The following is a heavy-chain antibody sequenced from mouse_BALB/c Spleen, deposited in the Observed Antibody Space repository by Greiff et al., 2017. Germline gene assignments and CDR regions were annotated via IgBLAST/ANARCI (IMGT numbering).Heavy chain of an antibody. V-gene: IGHV1-5*01. D-gene: IGHD1-1*01. Sequence: EVKLVESGTVLARPGASVKMSCKASGYTFTSYWMHWVKQRPGQGLEWIGAIYPGNSDTSYNQKFKGKAKLTAVTSTSTAYMELSSLTNEDSAVYYCTRKVYYGSSYWYFDVWGAGTTVTVSS. J-gene: IGHJ1*01. CDR3: TRKVYYGSSYWYFDV. CDR1: GYTFTSYW. CDR2: IYPGNSDT.